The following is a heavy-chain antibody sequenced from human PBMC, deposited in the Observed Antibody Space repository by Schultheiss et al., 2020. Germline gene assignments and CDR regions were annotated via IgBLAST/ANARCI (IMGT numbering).Heavy chain of an antibody. V-gene: IGHV1-18*04. Sequence: ASVKVSCKASGYTFTGYYMHWVRQAPGQGLEWMGWISAYNGNTNYAQKLQGRVTMTTDTSTSTAYMELRSLRSDDTAVYYCARMIVGCSGGSCYLGFDYWGQGTLVTVSS. D-gene: IGHD2-15*01. CDR2: ISAYNGNT. CDR3: ARMIVGCSGGSCYLGFDY. CDR1: GYTFTGYY. J-gene: IGHJ4*02.